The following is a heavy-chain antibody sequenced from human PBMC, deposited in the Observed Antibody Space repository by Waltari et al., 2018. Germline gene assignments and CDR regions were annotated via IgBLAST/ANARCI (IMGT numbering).Heavy chain of an antibody. CDR2: VDPEEGET. CDR3: ATGGVLRYFDWLYY. D-gene: IGHD3-9*01. Sequence: EVQLVQSGAEVKKPGATVKISCKVSGYTFTDYYMHWVQQAPGKGLEWMGLVDPEEGETIDAEKCQGRVTITADTSTDTAYMELSSLRSEDTAVYYCATGGVLRYFDWLYYWGQGTLVTVSS. CDR1: GYTFTDYY. V-gene: IGHV1-69-2*01. J-gene: IGHJ4*02.